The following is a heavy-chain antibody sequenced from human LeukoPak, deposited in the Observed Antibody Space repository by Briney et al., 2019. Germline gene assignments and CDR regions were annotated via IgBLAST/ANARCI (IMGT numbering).Heavy chain of an antibody. Sequence: GGSLRLSCAASGFIFSGHNMNWVRQAPGKGLEWISFVSISSGTIYYADSVNGRFRISRDNAKSSLDLEMNNLRAEDTAVYYCARAMSTFGGVRNYFDSWGQGTLVTVSS. CDR1: GFIFSGHN. CDR3: ARAMSTFGGVRNYFDS. J-gene: IGHJ4*02. CDR2: VSISSGTI. D-gene: IGHD3-16*01. V-gene: IGHV3-48*04.